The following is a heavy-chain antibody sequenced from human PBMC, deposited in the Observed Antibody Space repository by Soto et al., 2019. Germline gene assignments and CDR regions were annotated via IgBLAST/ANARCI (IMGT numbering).Heavy chain of an antibody. CDR2: ISSPGRSV. J-gene: IGHJ4*02. V-gene: IGHV3-23*01. D-gene: IGHD1-7*01. CDR1: GFTFSNFA. Sequence: EVQLLESGGGLVQPGGSLRLSCATSGFTFSNFAMSWVRLAPGRGLEWVSAISSPGRSVYYAASVEGLLTISRDNSKNTVYLHMSTLRAEDTAIYYCANSFSPSGTNWHSHFDNWGQGALVTVSS. CDR3: ANSFSPSGTNWHSHFDN.